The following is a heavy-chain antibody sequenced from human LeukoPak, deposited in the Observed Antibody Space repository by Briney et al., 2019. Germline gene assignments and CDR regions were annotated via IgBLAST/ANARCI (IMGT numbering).Heavy chain of an antibody. Sequence: GGSLRLSCAASGFTFSSYAMHWVSQAPGKGLEWVAVISYDGSNKYYADSVKGRFTISRDNSKNTLYLQMNSLRAEDTAVYYCARDHWRIAAAGSPLDYWGQGTLVTVSS. D-gene: IGHD6-13*01. J-gene: IGHJ4*02. CDR2: ISYDGSNK. CDR1: GFTFSSYA. CDR3: ARDHWRIAAAGSPLDY. V-gene: IGHV3-30*04.